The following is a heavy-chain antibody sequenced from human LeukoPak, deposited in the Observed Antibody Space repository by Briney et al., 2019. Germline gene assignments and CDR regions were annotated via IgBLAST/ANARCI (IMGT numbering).Heavy chain of an antibody. CDR2: IYYSGST. Sequence: PSETLSLTCTVSGGSISSHYWSWIRPPPRKGLEWIGYIYYSGSTNYNPSLKSRATISVDTSKNQFSLKLSSVTAADTAVYYCARVPVINNWFDPWGQGTLVPVSS. V-gene: IGHV4-59*11. CDR3: ARVPVINNWFDP. J-gene: IGHJ5*02. CDR1: GGSISSHY. D-gene: IGHD3-16*02.